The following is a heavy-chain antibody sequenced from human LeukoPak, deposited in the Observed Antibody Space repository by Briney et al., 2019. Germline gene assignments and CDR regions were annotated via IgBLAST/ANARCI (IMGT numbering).Heavy chain of an antibody. Sequence: ASVKVSCKASGYTFTRYYMHWVRQAPGQGLEWMGWINPNSGGTNYAQKFQGRVTITSDTSISTAYMEPTRLRSDDPALYYCARVVTDETWFDPWGQGTLVTVSS. CDR3: ARVVTDETWFDP. CDR1: GYTFTRYY. D-gene: IGHD6-6*01. V-gene: IGHV1-2*02. J-gene: IGHJ5*02. CDR2: INPNSGGT.